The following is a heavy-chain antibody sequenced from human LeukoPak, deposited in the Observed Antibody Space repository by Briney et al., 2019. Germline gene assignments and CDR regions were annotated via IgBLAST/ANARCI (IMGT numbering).Heavy chain of an antibody. CDR1: GCSISSYY. CDR3: ARGAITMVRGVIETSYYYYMDV. D-gene: IGHD3-10*01. J-gene: IGHJ6*03. CDR2: IYYSGST. Sequence: SETLSLTCTVSGCSISSYYWSWIRQPPGKGLEWIGYIYYSGSTNYNPSLKSRVTISVDTSKNQFSLKLSSVTAADTAVYYCARGAITMVRGVIETSYYYYMDVWGKGTTVTISS. V-gene: IGHV4-59*01.